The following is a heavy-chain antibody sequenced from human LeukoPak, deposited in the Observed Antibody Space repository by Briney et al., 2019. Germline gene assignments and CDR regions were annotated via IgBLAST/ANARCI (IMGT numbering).Heavy chain of an antibody. CDR2: ISGSGGST. V-gene: IGHV3-23*01. CDR3: AKDPRAPGIRLYYFDY. CDR1: GFTFSDYY. J-gene: IGHJ4*02. Sequence: PGGSLRLSCAASGFTFSDYYMSWVRQAPGKGLEWVSAISGSGGSTYYADSVKGRFTISRDNSKNTLYLQMNSLRAEDTAVYYCAKDPRAPGIRLYYFDYWGQGTLVTVSS. D-gene: IGHD5-12*01.